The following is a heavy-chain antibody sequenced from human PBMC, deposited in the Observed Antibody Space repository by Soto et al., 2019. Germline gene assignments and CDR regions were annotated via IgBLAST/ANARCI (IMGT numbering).Heavy chain of an antibody. Sequence: CLRLSCVACGLRCTSYGMSWVSQAPGRGLEWVSSITSGRGVTFYADSVKGRFTMSRYNAKNSLHLQMNSLRAEDTAVYYCTTYTETYCDYWGLGCLVTAPQ. V-gene: IGHV3-21*01. D-gene: IGHD2-2*02. CDR2: ITSGRGVT. CDR3: TTYTETYCDY. CDR1: GLRCTSYG. J-gene: IGHJ4*02.